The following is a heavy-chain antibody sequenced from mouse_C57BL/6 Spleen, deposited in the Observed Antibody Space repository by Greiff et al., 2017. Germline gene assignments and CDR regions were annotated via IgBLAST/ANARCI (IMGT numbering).Heavy chain of an antibody. CDR2: ISYDGSN. J-gene: IGHJ1*03. V-gene: IGHV3-6*01. CDR3: ARGKDYDWYFDV. D-gene: IGHD2-4*01. CDR1: GYSITSGYY. Sequence: EVQLVQSGPGLVKPSQSLSLTCSVTGYSITSGYYWNLIRQFPGNKLEWMGYISYDGSNNYNPSLKNRISITRDTSKNQFFLKLNSVTTEDTATYYCARGKDYDWYFDVWGTGTTVTVSS.